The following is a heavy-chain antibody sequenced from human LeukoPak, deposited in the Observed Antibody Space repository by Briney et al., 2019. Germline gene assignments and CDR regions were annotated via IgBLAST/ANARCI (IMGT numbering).Heavy chain of an antibody. CDR1: GGSISSYY. CDR2: IYTSGST. J-gene: IGHJ6*02. V-gene: IGHV4-4*07. Sequence: SETLSLTCTVSGGSISSYYWSWIRQPAGKGLEWIGRIYTSGSTNYNPSLKSRVTMSVDTSKNQFSLKLSSVTAADTAVYYCAREQLETYYYGSSGSPDPRGGHYYYYYGMDVWGQGTTVTVSS. CDR3: AREQLETYYYGSSGSPDPRGGHYYYYYGMDV. D-gene: IGHD3-22*01.